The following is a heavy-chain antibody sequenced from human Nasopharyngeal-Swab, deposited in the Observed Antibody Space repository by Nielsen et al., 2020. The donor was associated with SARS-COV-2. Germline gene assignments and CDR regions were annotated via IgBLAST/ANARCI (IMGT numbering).Heavy chain of an antibody. V-gene: IGHV1-18*01. Sequence: WVRQAPGHGLEWMGWISAYNGNTNYAQKLQGRVTMTPDTSTSTAYMELRSLRSDDTAVYYCARDPEVYGSRSYNWFDPWGQGTLVTVSS. D-gene: IGHD3-10*01. CDR3: ARDPEVYGSRSYNWFDP. CDR2: ISAYNGNT. J-gene: IGHJ5*02.